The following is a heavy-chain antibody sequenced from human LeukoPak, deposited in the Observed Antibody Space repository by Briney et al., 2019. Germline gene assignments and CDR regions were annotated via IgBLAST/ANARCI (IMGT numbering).Heavy chain of an antibody. CDR1: GFTFSSYE. D-gene: IGHD1-26*01. CDR2: ISSGGSTI. Sequence: PGGSLRLSCAASGFTFSSYEMNWVRQAPGKGLEWVSYISSGGSTIYYADSVKGRFTISRDNAKNSLYLQMNSLRAEDTAVYYCARLGGSHPRLYYYYYYMDVWGKGTTVTVSS. J-gene: IGHJ6*03. V-gene: IGHV3-48*03. CDR3: ARLGGSHPRLYYYYYYMDV.